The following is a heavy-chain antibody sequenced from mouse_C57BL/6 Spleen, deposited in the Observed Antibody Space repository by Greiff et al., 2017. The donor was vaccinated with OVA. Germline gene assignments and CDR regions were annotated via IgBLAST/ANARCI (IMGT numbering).Heavy chain of an antibody. V-gene: IGHV1-64*01. CDR2: IHPNSGST. CDR3: ARWGVVDY. J-gene: IGHJ2*01. Sequence: QVQLKESGAELVKPGASVKLSCKASGYTFTSYWMHWVKQRPGQGLEWIGMIHPNSGSTNYNEKFKSKATLTVDKSSSTAYMQLSSLTSEDSAVYYCARWGVVDYWGQGTTLTVSS. CDR1: GYTFTSYW.